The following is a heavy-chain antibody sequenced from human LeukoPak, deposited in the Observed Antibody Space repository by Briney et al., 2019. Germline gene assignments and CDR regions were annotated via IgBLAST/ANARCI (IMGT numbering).Heavy chain of an antibody. D-gene: IGHD1-26*01. CDR3: ARTGSYDYSPYFDY. Sequence: GGSLRLSCAASGFTFSSYAMSWVRQAPGKGLEWVSAISGSGGSTYYADSVKGRFTISRDNSKNTLYLQMNSLRAEDTAVYYCARTGSYDYSPYFDYWGQGTLVTVSS. CDR2: ISGSGGST. J-gene: IGHJ4*02. CDR1: GFTFSSYA. V-gene: IGHV3-23*01.